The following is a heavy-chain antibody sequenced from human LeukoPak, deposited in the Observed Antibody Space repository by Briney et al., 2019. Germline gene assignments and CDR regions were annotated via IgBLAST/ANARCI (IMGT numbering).Heavy chain of an antibody. CDR3: ARDVEMGTIGHYFDS. CDR1: GASISSGTYY. V-gene: IGHV4-31*03. D-gene: IGHD5-24*01. Sequence: SYTLSLTCPVSGASISSGTYYWRWLRQHPGKGLEWFGYIYHSGSTFYNPSLKSRVTISADTSENQFSLNLSSVTAADTAIYYCARDVEMGTIGHYFDSWGQGTLVTVSS. CDR2: IYHSGST. J-gene: IGHJ4*02.